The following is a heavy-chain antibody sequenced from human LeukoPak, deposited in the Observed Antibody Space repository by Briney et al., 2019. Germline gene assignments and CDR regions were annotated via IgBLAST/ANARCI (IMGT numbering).Heavy chain of an antibody. Sequence: PSETLSLTCAVYGGSFSSYYWSWIRQPPGKGLEWIGCIYYSGSTNYNPSLKSRVTISVDTSKNQFSLKLSSVTAADTAVYYCASSMYSSSWYWYWGQGTLVTVSS. V-gene: IGHV4-59*08. CDR1: GGSFSSYY. D-gene: IGHD6-13*01. CDR2: IYYSGST. J-gene: IGHJ4*02. CDR3: ASSMYSSSWYWY.